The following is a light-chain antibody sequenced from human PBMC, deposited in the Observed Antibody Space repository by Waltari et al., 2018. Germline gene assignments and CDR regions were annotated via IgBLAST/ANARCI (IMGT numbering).Light chain of an antibody. CDR3: QQYNSYPLT. CDR1: QGISNY. V-gene: IGKV1-16*01. CDR2: GSS. Sequence: DIQMTQSPSSLSASVGDRVNITCRASQGISNYLAWFQQKPEKAPRSLIYGSSILQSGVPSRFRGSGSGTDFTLTINNLQPDDFATYYCQQYNSYPLTFGGGTKVEIK. J-gene: IGKJ4*01.